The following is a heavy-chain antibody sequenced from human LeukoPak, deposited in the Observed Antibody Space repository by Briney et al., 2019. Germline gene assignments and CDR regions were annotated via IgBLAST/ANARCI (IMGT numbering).Heavy chain of an antibody. CDR2: IIPIFGTA. J-gene: IGHJ4*02. CDR3: HYYDSSGYEFDY. D-gene: IGHD3-22*01. Sequence: SVKVSCKASGGTFSSYAISWVRQAPGQGLEWMGRIIPIFGTANYAQKFQGRVTITTDESTSTAYMELSNLRSEDTAVYYCHYYDSSGYEFDYWGQGTLVTVSS. V-gene: IGHV1-69*05. CDR1: GGTFSSYA.